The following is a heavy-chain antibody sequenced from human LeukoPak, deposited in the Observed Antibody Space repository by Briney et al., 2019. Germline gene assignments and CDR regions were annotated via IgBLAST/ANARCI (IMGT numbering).Heavy chain of an antibody. Sequence: GGSLRLSCTASGFTFGDYAMSWVRQAPGKGLEWVSYISSSGSTIYYADSVKGRFTISRDNAKNSLYLQMNSLRAEDTAVYYCARVGSSWYRGWFDPWGQGTLVTVSS. CDR2: ISSSGSTI. CDR3: ARVGSSWYRGWFDP. CDR1: GFTFGDYA. V-gene: IGHV3-48*03. D-gene: IGHD6-13*01. J-gene: IGHJ5*02.